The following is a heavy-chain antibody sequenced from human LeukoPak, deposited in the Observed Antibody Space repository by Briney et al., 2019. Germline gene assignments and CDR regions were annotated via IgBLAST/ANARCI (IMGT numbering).Heavy chain of an antibody. CDR2: INHSGST. J-gene: IGHJ4*02. Sequence: SETLSLTCAVYGGSFSGYYWSWIRQPPGKGLEWIGEINHSGSTNYNPSLKSRVTISVDTSKNQFSLKLSSVTAADTAVYYCARVGVATRPLREWGQGTLVTVSS. CDR1: GGSFSGYY. CDR3: ARVGVATRPLRE. V-gene: IGHV4-34*01. D-gene: IGHD5-12*01.